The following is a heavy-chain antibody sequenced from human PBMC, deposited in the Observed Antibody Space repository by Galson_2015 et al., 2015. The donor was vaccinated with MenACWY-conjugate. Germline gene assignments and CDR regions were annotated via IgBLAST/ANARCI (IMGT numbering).Heavy chain of an antibody. J-gene: IGHJ5*02. CDR2: ISSSSSTI. D-gene: IGHD5-12*01. CDR1: GFTFSSYS. Sequence: SLRLSCAASGFTFSSYSMNWVRQAPGKGLEWVSYISSSSSTIYYADSVKGRFTISRDNAKNSLYLQMNSLRAEDTAVYYCAKAEYRRRYIGWFDPWGQGTLVTVSS. V-gene: IGHV3-48*04. CDR3: AKAEYRRRYIGWFDP.